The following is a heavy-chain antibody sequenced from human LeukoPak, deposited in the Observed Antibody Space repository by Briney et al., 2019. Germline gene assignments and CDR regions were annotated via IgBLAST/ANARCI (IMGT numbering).Heavy chain of an antibody. CDR1: GGTFSSYA. Sequence: SVKVSCKASGGTFSSYAISWVRQAPGQGLEWMGRIIPILGIANYAQKFQGRVTITADKFTSTAYMELSSLRAEDTAVYYCARDLAASYYYDSSEFDYWGQGTLVTVSS. CDR2: IIPILGIA. CDR3: ARDLAASYYYDSSEFDY. V-gene: IGHV1-69*04. J-gene: IGHJ4*02. D-gene: IGHD3-22*01.